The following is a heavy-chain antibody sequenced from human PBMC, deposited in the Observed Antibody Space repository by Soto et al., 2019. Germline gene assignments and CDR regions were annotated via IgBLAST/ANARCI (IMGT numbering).Heavy chain of an antibody. Sequence: GASVKVSCKASGGTFSSYTISWVRQAPGQGLEWMGRIIPILGIANYAQKFQGRVTITADKSTSTAYMELSSLRSEDTAVYYCARGYSGSFINYWGQGTLVTVSS. CDR2: IIPILGIA. CDR1: GGTFSSYT. CDR3: ARGYSGSFINY. V-gene: IGHV1-69*02. D-gene: IGHD5-12*01. J-gene: IGHJ4*02.